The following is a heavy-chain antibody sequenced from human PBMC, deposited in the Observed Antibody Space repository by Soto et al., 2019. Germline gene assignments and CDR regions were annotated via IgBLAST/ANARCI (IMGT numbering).Heavy chain of an antibody. CDR3: ASRPMVAAGTRFGAFDI. Sequence: QLQLQESGPGLVKPSETLSLTCTVSGGSISSSSYYWGWIRQPPGKGLEWIGSIYYSGSTYYNPSLKSRVTISVDTSKNQLSRKPRSVTAADTAVYYCASRPMVAAGTRFGAFDIWGQGTMVTVSS. V-gene: IGHV4-39*01. J-gene: IGHJ3*02. CDR2: IYYSGST. CDR1: GGSISSSSYY. D-gene: IGHD6-13*01.